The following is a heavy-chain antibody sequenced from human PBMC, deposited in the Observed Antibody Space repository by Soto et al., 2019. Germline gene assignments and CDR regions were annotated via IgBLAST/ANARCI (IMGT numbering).Heavy chain of an antibody. J-gene: IGHJ5*02. CDR2: INHSGST. CDR1: GGSFSGYY. V-gene: IGHV4-34*01. D-gene: IGHD2-15*01. Sequence: SETLSLTCAVYGGSFSGYYWSWIRQPPGKGLEWIGEINHSGSTNYNPSLKSRVTISVDTSKNQFSLKLSSVTAADTAVYYCARGSNCSGGSCYGLSWFDPWGQGTLVTAPQ. CDR3: ARGSNCSGGSCYGLSWFDP.